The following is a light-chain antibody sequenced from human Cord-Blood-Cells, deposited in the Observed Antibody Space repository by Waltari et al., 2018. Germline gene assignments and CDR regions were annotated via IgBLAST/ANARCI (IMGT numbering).Light chain of an antibody. CDR2: EGS. CDR1: SSDVGSYNL. Sequence: QSALPQPASVSGSPGQSITIPCTGTSSDVGSYNLVSWYQQHPGKAPKPMIYEGSKRPSGVSNRVSGSKSGNTASLTISGLQAEDEADYYCCSYAGSSTLVFGGGTKLTVL. J-gene: IGLJ2*01. V-gene: IGLV2-23*01. CDR3: CSYAGSSTLV.